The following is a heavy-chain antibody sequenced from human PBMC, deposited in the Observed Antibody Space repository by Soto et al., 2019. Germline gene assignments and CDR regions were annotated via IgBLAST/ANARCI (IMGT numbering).Heavy chain of an antibody. V-gene: IGHV3-23*01. CDR1: GFTFSNYV. Sequence: EVQLLDYGGGLVQPGGSLRLSCAASGFTFSNYVMSWVRQAPGKGLEWVSSISNSGSNRYYAESVKGRVTISRDNSNNTLYLQMNSLRAEDTALYYCARRGRTLPHYSYYMDVWGKGTTVTVSS. CDR2: ISNSGSNR. CDR3: ARRGRTLPHYSYYMDV. J-gene: IGHJ6*03.